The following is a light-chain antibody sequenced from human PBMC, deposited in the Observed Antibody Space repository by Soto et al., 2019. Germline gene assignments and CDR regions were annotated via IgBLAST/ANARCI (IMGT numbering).Light chain of an antibody. CDR2: TAS. Sequence: DIQMTQSPSSLSASVGDRVTITCRASQFISTYLNWYQQKPGKAPKLLVNTASRLQSGVPSRFSGSGSGTDFTLTITSLQPEDYATYYCQQSHIPPFTFVGGTRVEI. V-gene: IGKV1-39*01. J-gene: IGKJ4*01. CDR1: QFISTY. CDR3: QQSHIPPFT.